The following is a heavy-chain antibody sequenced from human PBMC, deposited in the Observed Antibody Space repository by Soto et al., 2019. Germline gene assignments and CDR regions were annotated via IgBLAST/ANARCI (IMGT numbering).Heavy chain of an antibody. CDR2: IYYSGST. D-gene: IGHD7-27*01. Sequence: SETLSLTCTVSGGSISSYYWSWIRQPPGKGLEWIGYIYYSGSTNYNPSLKSRVTISVDTSKNQFSLKLSSVTAADTAVYYCARSLGKDLDTDYYYDYWGQGTLVTVSS. V-gene: IGHV4-59*08. CDR1: GGSISSYY. J-gene: IGHJ4*02. CDR3: ARSLGKDLDTDYYYDY.